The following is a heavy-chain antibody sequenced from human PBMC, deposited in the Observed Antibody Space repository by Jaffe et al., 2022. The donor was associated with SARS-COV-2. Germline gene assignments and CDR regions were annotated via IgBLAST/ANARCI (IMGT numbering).Heavy chain of an antibody. CDR2: ISSSGSTI. D-gene: IGHD6-13*01. CDR3: ARVAGVDTASKTHIAAAGQLDY. J-gene: IGHJ4*02. CDR1: GFTFSSYE. V-gene: IGHV3-48*03. Sequence: EVQLVESGGGLVQPGGSLRLSCAASGFTFSSYEMNWVRQAPGKGLEWVSYISSSGSTIYYADSVKGRFTISRDNAKNSLYLQMNSLRAEDTAVYYCARVAGVDTASKTHIAAAGQLDYWGQGTLVTVSS.